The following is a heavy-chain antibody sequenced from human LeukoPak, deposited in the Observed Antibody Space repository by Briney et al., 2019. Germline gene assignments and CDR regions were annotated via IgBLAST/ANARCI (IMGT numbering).Heavy chain of an antibody. CDR2: ISGSGDNT. D-gene: IGHD2-8*01. CDR1: GFTFSSYA. Sequence: QPGGSLRLSCAASGFTFSSYAMNWVRQAPGKGLEWISSISGSGDNTYYADSVKGRFTISRDNSKNSLYLQMNSLRAEDTAVYYCASQMVYAMSDDYWGQGTLVTVSS. V-gene: IGHV3-23*01. CDR3: ASQMVYAMSDDY. J-gene: IGHJ4*02.